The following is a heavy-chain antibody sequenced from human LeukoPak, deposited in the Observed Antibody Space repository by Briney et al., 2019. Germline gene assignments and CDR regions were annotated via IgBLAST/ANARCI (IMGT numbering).Heavy chain of an antibody. CDR2: IKQDGSEK. CDR1: GFTFSSYR. J-gene: IGHJ4*02. CDR3: ARGYSSSWYDY. Sequence: GGTPRHSSAPSGFTFSSYRMSWVRQAPGKGLEWVANIKQDGSEKYYVDSVKGRFTISRDNAKNSLYLQMNSLRAEDTAVYYCARGYSSSWYDYWGQGTLVTVSS. D-gene: IGHD6-13*01. V-gene: IGHV3-7*04.